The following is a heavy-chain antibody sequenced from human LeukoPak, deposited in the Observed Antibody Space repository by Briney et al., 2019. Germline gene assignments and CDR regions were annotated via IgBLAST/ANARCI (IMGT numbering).Heavy chain of an antibody. J-gene: IGHJ5*02. CDR3: ARGPIFYDYVWGSYRYNWFDP. Sequence: SETLSLTCAVYGGSFSGYYWSWIRQPPGKGLEWIGDINHSGSTNYNPSLKSRVTISVDTSKNQFSLKLSSVTAADTAVYDCARGPIFYDYVWGSYRYNWFDPWGQGTLVTVSS. D-gene: IGHD3-16*02. V-gene: IGHV4-34*01. CDR1: GGSFSGYY. CDR2: INHSGST.